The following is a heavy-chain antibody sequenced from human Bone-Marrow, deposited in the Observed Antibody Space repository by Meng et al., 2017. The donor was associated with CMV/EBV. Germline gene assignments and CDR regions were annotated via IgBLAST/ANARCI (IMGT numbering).Heavy chain of an antibody. Sequence: GESLKISCTASGFTFGDYAMSWVRQAPGKGLEWVGFIRSKAYGGTTEYAASVKGRFTISRDDSKSIAYLQMNSLKTEDTAVYYCTRDQGDDFWSGYYFADVCGQGTTVTVSS. V-gene: IGHV3-49*04. J-gene: IGHJ6*02. CDR3: TRDQGDDFWSGYYFADV. D-gene: IGHD3-3*01. CDR2: IRSKAYGGTT. CDR1: GFTFGDYA.